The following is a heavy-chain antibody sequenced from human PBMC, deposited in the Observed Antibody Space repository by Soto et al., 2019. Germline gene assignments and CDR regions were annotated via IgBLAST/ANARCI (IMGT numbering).Heavy chain of an antibody. D-gene: IGHD2-21*01. CDR1: GFTFSSYA. Sequence: PGGSLRLSCVASGFTFSSYAMSWVRQAPGQRLEWVATFSGGRDTTWHADSVKGRFTVSRDSSKNTLSLQMNSLRPEDTALYYCAKASSATCTGSICYSFDYWGQGTLDTFSA. V-gene: IGHV3-23*01. CDR2: FSGGRDTT. CDR3: AKASSATCTGSICYSFDY. J-gene: IGHJ4*02.